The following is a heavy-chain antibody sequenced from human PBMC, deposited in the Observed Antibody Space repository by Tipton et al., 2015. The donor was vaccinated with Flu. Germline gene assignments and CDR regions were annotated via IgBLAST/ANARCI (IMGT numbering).Heavy chain of an antibody. V-gene: IGHV3-30*02. CDR2: IRHDESDK. D-gene: IGHD6-13*01. CDR3: ARAWAAAGSA. J-gene: IGHJ5*02. Sequence: QLVQSGGGVVQPGGSLRLSCAASGFTFSGYGMHWVRQAPGKGLEWVSFIRHDESDKYYADSVKGRFTISRDNSKNALYLLIKSLRAEDTAVYYCARAWAAAGSAWGQGTLVAVSS. CDR1: GFTFSGYG.